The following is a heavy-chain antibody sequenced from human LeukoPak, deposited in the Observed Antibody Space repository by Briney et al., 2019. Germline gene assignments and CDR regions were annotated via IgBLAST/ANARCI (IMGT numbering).Heavy chain of an antibody. CDR2: ISSDGSNK. J-gene: IGHJ5*01. CDR3: AKSYGAGSFHGVGS. D-gene: IGHD3-10*01. Sequence: PGGSLRLSCAASGFTFSNYGMHWVRQAPGKGLEWMAVISSDGSNKYYVDSVKGRFTISRDNSKDTLYLQMNSLRDEDTAVYFCAKSYGAGSFHGVGSWGQGTLVTVSS. V-gene: IGHV3-30*18. CDR1: GFTFSNYG.